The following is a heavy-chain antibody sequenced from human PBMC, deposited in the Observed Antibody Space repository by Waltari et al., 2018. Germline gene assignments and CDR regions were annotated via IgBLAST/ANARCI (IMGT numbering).Heavy chain of an antibody. CDR1: GGSFSGYY. D-gene: IGHD6-13*01. Sequence: QVQLQQWGAGLLKPSATLSLTCAAYGGSFSGYYWSWIRQPAGKGLEWIGEINHSGSTNYNPSLKSRVTISVDTSKNQFSLKLSSVTAADTAVYYCARGYYSSSWYSSTNFRGPLDYWGQGTLVTVSS. CDR2: INHSGST. CDR3: ARGYYSSSWYSSTNFRGPLDY. J-gene: IGHJ4*02. V-gene: IGHV4-34*01.